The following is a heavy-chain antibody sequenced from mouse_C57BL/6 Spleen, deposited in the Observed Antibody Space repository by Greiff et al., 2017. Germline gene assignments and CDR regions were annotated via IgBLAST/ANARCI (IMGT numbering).Heavy chain of an antibody. CDR1: GYTFTSYW. CDR2: IDPSDSYT. J-gene: IGHJ2*01. Sequence: QVQLQQPGAELVMPGASVKLSCKASGYTFTSYWMHWVKQRPGQGLEWIGEIDPSDSYTNYNQKFKGKSTLTVDKSSSTAYMQLSSLTSEDSAVYYCARLGTTVYYFDYWGQGTTLTVSS. CDR3: ARLGTTVYYFDY. D-gene: IGHD1-1*01. V-gene: IGHV1-69*01.